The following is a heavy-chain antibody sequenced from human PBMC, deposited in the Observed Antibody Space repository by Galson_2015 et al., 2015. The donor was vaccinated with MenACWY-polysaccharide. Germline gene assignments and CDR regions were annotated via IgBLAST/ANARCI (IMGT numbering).Heavy chain of an antibody. V-gene: IGHV3-23*01. Sequence: LRLTCAASGFSFSPYGMTWVRQAPGRGLEWVSGSGSGGGLYYADSVKGRFTVSRDHSKNTLYLQMNNLRAEDTAVYYCAKVGPRSSWTLGLDSWGQGTLVTVSS. D-gene: IGHD6-13*01. CDR1: GFSFSPYG. CDR3: AKVGPRSSWTLGLDS. CDR2: SGSGGGL. J-gene: IGHJ4*02.